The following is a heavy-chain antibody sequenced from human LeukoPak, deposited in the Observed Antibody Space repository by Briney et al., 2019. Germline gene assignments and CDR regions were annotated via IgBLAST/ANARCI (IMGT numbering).Heavy chain of an antibody. CDR3: ASSLLTADAFDI. J-gene: IGHJ3*02. CDR1: GGSLSGYY. Sequence: PSETLSLTCAVYGGSLSGYYWSWIRPPPGKGLEGIGVINHSGSTNYNPSLKSRVTISVDTSKNKFSLKLSSVTAADTAVYYCASSLLTADAFDIWGQGTMVTVSS. CDR2: INHSGST. V-gene: IGHV4-34*01. D-gene: IGHD3-9*01.